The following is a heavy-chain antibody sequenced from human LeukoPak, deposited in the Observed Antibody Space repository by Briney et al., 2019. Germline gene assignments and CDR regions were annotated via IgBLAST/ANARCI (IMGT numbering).Heavy chain of an antibody. CDR2: INLNSGGT. Sequence: GASVKVSCKASGYTFTGYYMHWVRQAPGQGLEWMGWINLNSGGTNYAQRFQGRVTMTRDTSISTAYMELSRLRSDDTAVYYCARDVTYYYDTSGYRDAFDIWGQGTMVTVSS. V-gene: IGHV1-2*02. CDR3: ARDVTYYYDTSGYRDAFDI. D-gene: IGHD3-22*01. J-gene: IGHJ3*02. CDR1: GYTFTGYY.